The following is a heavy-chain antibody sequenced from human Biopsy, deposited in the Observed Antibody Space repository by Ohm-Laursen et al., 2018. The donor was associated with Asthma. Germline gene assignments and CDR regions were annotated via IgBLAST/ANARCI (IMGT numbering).Heavy chain of an antibody. CDR3: ARERVTAMVTYFDY. CDR2: IYYSGST. Sequence: TLSLTCTVSGGSINIGDYYWSWIRQHPVKGLEWIGYIYYSGSTYYNPSLKGRVTISVDTSKNQFSLKLSSVTAADTAVYYCARERVTAMVTYFDYWGQGTLVTVSS. J-gene: IGHJ4*02. V-gene: IGHV4-31*03. CDR1: GGSINIGDYY. D-gene: IGHD5-18*01.